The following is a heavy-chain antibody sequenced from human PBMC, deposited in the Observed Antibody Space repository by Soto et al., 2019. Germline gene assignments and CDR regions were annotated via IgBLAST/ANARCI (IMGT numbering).Heavy chain of an antibody. CDR1: GYTFTGHY. J-gene: IGHJ4*02. CDR3: GRGRSGQIVVFY. Sequence: ASVKVSCKASGYTFTGHYIHWVRQAPEQGPEWMGEIGPETGATRYAQKFQGRVTMTRDMSITTAYMELNNLSPDDTAVYYCGRGRSGQIVVFYWGQGTPVTISS. V-gene: IGHV1-2*02. D-gene: IGHD1-26*01. CDR2: IGPETGAT.